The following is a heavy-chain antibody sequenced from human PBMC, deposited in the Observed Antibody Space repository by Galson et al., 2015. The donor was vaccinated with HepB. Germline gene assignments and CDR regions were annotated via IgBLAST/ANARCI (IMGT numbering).Heavy chain of an antibody. J-gene: IGHJ6*02. CDR3: ASGKTPTVVTAYSLNYYYYGMNV. Sequence: SVKVSCKASGGTFSSSAINWVRQAPGQGLEWMGGIIPMFGTPNSAQKFQGRVTITAEESTSTAYMELTSLRSEDTAVYYCASGKTPTVVTAYSLNYYYYGMNVWGQGTTVTVSS. D-gene: IGHD4-23*01. V-gene: IGHV1-69*13. CDR1: GGTFSSSA. CDR2: IIPMFGTP.